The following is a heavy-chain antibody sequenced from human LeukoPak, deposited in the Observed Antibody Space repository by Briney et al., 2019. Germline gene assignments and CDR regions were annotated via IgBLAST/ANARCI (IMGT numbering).Heavy chain of an antibody. CDR1: GGSFSGYY. CDR3: ASIASYSTSSQTWGMDV. V-gene: IGHV4-34*01. J-gene: IGHJ6*02. Sequence: SETLSLTCAVYGGSFSGYYWSWIRQPPGKGLEWIGEINHSGSTNYNPSLKSRVTISVDTSKNQFSLKLSSVTAADTAVYYCASIASYSTSSQTWGMDVWGQGTTVTVSS. CDR2: INHSGST. D-gene: IGHD2-2*01.